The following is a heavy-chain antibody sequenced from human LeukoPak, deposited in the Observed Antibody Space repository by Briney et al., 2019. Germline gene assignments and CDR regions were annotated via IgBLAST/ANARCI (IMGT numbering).Heavy chain of an antibody. CDR2: IYTSGST. V-gene: IGHV4-4*07. J-gene: IGHJ4*02. CDR3: ARHGTYYDFWSGYSKLTGYFDY. D-gene: IGHD3-3*01. Sequence: SETLSLTCTVSGGSISSYYWSWIRQPAGKGLEWIGRIYTSGSTNYNPSLKSRVTMSVDTSKNQFSLKLSSVTAADTAVYYCARHGTYYDFWSGYSKLTGYFDYWGQGTPVTVSS. CDR1: GGSISSYY.